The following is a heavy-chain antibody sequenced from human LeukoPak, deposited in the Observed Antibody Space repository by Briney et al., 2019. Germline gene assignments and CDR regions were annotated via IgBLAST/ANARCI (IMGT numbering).Heavy chain of an antibody. CDR2: ISQSGST. V-gene: IGHV4-4*02. CDR1: GGSISSSNW. J-gene: IGHJ4*02. Sequence: ASETLSLTCDVSGGSISSSNWWSWVRQPPGKGLEWIGEISQSGSTNYNPSLKSRVTISVDKSKKQFSLKVTSVTAADTAVYYCASRWVLTGEPYWGQGTLVTVSS. CDR3: ASRWVLTGEPY. D-gene: IGHD7-27*01.